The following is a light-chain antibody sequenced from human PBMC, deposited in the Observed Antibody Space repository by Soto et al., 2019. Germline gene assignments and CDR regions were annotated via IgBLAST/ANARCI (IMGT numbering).Light chain of an antibody. Sequence: QSVLTQPASVSGSPGQSIAISCTGTSGDVGGYNYVSWYQQHPDKAPKLIIFDVSNRPSGISICFSGSKSGNTASLTISGLQAEDEADYYCSSYTTTNTLGYVFGTGTKVTVL. CDR2: DVS. V-gene: IGLV2-14*03. J-gene: IGLJ1*01. CDR1: SGDVGGYNY. CDR3: SSYTTTNTLGYV.